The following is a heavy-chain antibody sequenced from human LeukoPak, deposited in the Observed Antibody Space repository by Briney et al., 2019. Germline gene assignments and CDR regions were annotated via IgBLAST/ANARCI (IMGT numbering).Heavy chain of an antibody. J-gene: IGHJ4*02. CDR3: ARGEEKATITALDS. CDR2: ISSSSSYI. V-gene: IGHV3-21*01. Sequence: GGSLRLSCAASGFTFSNYDVHWVRQAPGKGLEWASAISSSSSYIYYADSIKGRFTISRDNAENSLYLQMNSLRAVDTAVYFCARGEEKATITALDSWGQGTLVTVSS. CDR1: GFTFSNYD. D-gene: IGHD5-24*01.